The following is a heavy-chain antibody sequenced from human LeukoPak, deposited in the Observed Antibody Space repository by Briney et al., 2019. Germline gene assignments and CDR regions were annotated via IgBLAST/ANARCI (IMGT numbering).Heavy chain of an antibody. J-gene: IGHJ4*02. D-gene: IGHD1-26*01. CDR1: GYTLTELS. V-gene: IGHV1-2*04. CDR3: ARANQYSGSYHELDY. Sequence: GASVKVSCKVSGYTLTELSMHWVRQAPGQGLEWMGWINPNSGGTNYAQKFQGWVTMTRDTSISTAYMELSRLRSDDTAVYYCARANQYSGSYHELDYWGQGTLVTVSS. CDR2: INPNSGGT.